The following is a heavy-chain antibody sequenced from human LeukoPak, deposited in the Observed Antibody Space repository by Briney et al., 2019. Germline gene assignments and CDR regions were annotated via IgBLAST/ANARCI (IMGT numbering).Heavy chain of an antibody. CDR1: GGSISSYY. V-gene: IGHV4-59*08. CDR3: ARLNSYYFDY. CDR2: MYYSGST. J-gene: IGHJ4*02. Sequence: SETLSLTCTVSGGSISSYYWSWIRQPPGKGLEWIGYMYYSGSTNYKPSLKSRVTISGDASKNQFSLKLSSVTAADTAVYYCARLNSYYFDYWGQGNLVTVSS. D-gene: IGHD3-10*01.